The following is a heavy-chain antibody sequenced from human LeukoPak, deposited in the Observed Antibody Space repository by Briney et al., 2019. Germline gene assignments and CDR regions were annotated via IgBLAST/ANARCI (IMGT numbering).Heavy chain of an antibody. CDR2: INSDGSST. CDR1: GFTFSSHW. V-gene: IGHV3-74*01. J-gene: IGHJ4*02. Sequence: GSLRLSCAASGFTFSSHWKHRVRQAPGKGLGWVSRINSDGSSTSYADSVRGRFSISRDNAKNTLYLQMNSLRAEDTAVYYCARGLSGYASSLDYWGQGTLATVSA. D-gene: IGHD6-6*01. CDR3: ARGLSGYASSLDY.